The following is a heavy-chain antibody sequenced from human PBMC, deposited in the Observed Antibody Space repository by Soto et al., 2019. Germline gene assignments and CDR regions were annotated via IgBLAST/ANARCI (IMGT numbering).Heavy chain of an antibody. Sequence: GASVKVSCKASGYTFTGYYMHWVRQAPGQGLEWMGWINPNSGGTNYAQKFQGWVTMTRDTSISTAYMELSRLRSDDTAVYYCAKSSSWYSQAFDIWGQGTMVTVSS. J-gene: IGHJ3*02. CDR3: AKSSSWYSQAFDI. CDR2: INPNSGGT. CDR1: GYTFTGYY. V-gene: IGHV1-2*04. D-gene: IGHD6-13*01.